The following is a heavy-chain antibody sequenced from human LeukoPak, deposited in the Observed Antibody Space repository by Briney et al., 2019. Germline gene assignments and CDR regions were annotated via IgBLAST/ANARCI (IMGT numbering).Heavy chain of an antibody. CDR2: IYYSGST. CDR3: ARDSSSWYSYGMDV. CDR1: GGSISSVDYY. Sequence: SETLSLTCTVSGGSISSVDYYWRWIRQPPGKGLEWIGYIYYSGSTYYNPSLKSRVTISVDTSKNQFSLKLSSVTAADTAVYYCARDSSSWYSYGMDVWGKGTTVTVSS. V-gene: IGHV4-30-4*01. D-gene: IGHD6-13*01. J-gene: IGHJ6*04.